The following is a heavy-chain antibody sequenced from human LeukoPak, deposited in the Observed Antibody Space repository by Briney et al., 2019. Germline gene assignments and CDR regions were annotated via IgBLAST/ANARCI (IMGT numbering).Heavy chain of an antibody. CDR2: ISYDGSNK. V-gene: IGHV3-30*18. CDR3: AKDRGVNWSGGSCYPMDS. D-gene: IGHD2-15*01. J-gene: IGHJ4*02. Sequence: GGSLRLSCAASGFTFSSYGMHWVRQAPGKGLEWVAVISYDGSNKYYADSVKGRFTICRDNSKNTLYLQMNSLRAVDTDVYYCAKDRGVNWSGGSCYPMDSWGQGTLVTVSS. CDR1: GFTFSSYG.